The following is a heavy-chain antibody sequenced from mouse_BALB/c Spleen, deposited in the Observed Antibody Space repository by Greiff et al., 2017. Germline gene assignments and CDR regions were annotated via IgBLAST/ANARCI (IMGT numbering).Heavy chain of an antibody. Sequence: EVQGVESGGGLVQPGGSRKLSCAASGFTFSSFGMHWVRQAPEKGLEWVAYISSGSSTIYYADTVKGRFTISRDNPKNTLFLQMTSLRSEDTAMYYCARGRYRYDLYYFDYWGQGTTLTVSS. J-gene: IGHJ2*01. V-gene: IGHV5-17*02. CDR3: ARGRYRYDLYYFDY. CDR2: ISSGSSTI. CDR1: GFTFSSFG. D-gene: IGHD2-14*01.